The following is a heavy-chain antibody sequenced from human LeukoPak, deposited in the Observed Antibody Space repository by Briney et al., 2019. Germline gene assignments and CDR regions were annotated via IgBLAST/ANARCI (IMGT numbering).Heavy chain of an antibody. CDR3: EHRRKAVAGTLGAFDI. V-gene: IGHV2-5*01. J-gene: IGHJ3*02. CDR1: GSSLTTSGVP. Sequence: ETVPTLLNPTQILTLTRTFSGSSLTTSGVPVGWIRQPPGEALELLALINSHDDKRYTPSLKSRLTITKDAYKNQVVLTMTNMDPMDTATYYCEHRRKAVAGTLGAFDIWGQGTMVTVSS. CDR2: INSHDDK. D-gene: IGHD6-19*01.